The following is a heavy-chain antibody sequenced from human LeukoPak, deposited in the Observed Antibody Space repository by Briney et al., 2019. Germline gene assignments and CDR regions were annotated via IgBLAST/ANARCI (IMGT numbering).Heavy chain of an antibody. Sequence: ASVKVSCKASGYTFTSYYMHWVRQAPGQGLKGMGIINPSGGSTSYAQKLQGRVTMTRDTSTSTVYMELGSLRSEDTAVYYCARGHSNSFYYYYGMDVWRQGTTVTVSS. CDR2: INPSGGST. CDR3: ARGHSNSFYYYYGMDV. D-gene: IGHD4-11*01. V-gene: IGHV1-46*04. CDR1: GYTFTSYY. J-gene: IGHJ6*02.